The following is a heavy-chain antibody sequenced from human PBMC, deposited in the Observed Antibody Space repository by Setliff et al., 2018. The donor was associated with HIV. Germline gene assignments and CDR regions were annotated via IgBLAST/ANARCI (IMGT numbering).Heavy chain of an antibody. V-gene: IGHV1-18*01. J-gene: IGHJ4*02. Sequence: ASVKVSCKASGYSFNSHDINWVRQAPGQGLEWMGRISIYNGNVNTAPKFQGRVTMTTDTSTNTAYLGLRSLRSDDTAVYYCARDDDVIMVVVGGDYWGQGTLVTVSS. CDR1: GYSFNSHD. CDR2: ISIYNGNV. D-gene: IGHD3-22*01. CDR3: ARDDDVIMVVVGGDY.